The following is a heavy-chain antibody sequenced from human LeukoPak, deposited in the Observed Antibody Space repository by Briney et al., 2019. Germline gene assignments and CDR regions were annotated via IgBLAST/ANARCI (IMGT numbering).Heavy chain of an antibody. J-gene: IGHJ3*02. D-gene: IGHD5-24*01. CDR2: ISSSSSYI. CDR1: GFTFSSYS. CDR3: AKEGGYNDAFDI. Sequence: PGGSLRLSCAASGFTFSSYSMNWVRQAPGKGLEWVSSISSSSSYIYYADSVKGRFTISRDNSKNTLYLQMNSLRAEDTAVYYCAKEGGYNDAFDIWGQGTMVTVSS. V-gene: IGHV3-21*04.